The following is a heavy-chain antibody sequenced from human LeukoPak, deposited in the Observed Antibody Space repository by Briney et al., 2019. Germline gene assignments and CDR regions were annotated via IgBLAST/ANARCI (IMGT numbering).Heavy chain of an antibody. CDR3: ARIYYTVSIVVVTATEFDY. Sequence: ASVKVSCKASGYTFTGYYMHWVRQAPGQGLEWMGWISAYNGNTDYAQELQGRVTMTTDTSTSTAYMELRSLRSDDTAVYYCARIYYTVSIVVVTATEFDYWGQGTLVTVSS. V-gene: IGHV1-18*04. CDR1: GYTFTGYY. J-gene: IGHJ4*02. CDR2: ISAYNGNT. D-gene: IGHD2-21*02.